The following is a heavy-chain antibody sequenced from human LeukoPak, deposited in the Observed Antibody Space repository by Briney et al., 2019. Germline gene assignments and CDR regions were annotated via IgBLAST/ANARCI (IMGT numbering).Heavy chain of an antibody. Sequence: GASVKVSCKASGGTFSSYAIIWVRQAPGQGLEWMGRIIPILGIANYAQKFQGRVTITADKSTSTAYMELSSLRSEDTAVYYCARYSSGRPYYYYGMDVWGQGTTVTVTS. V-gene: IGHV1-69*04. CDR3: ARYSSGRPYYYYGMDV. D-gene: IGHD6-19*01. CDR1: GGTFSSYA. J-gene: IGHJ6*02. CDR2: IIPILGIA.